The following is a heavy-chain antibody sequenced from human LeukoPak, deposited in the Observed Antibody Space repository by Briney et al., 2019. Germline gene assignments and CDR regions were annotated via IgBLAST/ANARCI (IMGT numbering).Heavy chain of an antibody. CDR1: GGTFSSYA. CDR3: ARVRDYFDY. V-gene: IGHV1-2*02. J-gene: IGHJ4*02. CDR2: INPNSGGT. Sequence: ASVKVSCKASGGTFSSYAISWVRQAPGQGLEWMGWINPNSGGTNYAQKFQGRVTMTRDTSISTAYMELSRLRSDDTAVYYCARVRDYFDYWGQGTLVTVSS.